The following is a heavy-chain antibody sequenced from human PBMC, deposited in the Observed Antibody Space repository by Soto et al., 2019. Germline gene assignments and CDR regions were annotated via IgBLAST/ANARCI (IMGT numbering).Heavy chain of an antibody. CDR3: AKDLINMIIMVSLDY. CDR2: ISSSSSYI. CDR1: GFTFSSYS. V-gene: IGHV3-21*04. D-gene: IGHD3-22*01. J-gene: IGHJ4*02. Sequence: GGSLRLSCAASGFTFSSYSMNWVRQAPGKGLEWVSSISSSSSYIYYADSVKGRFTMSRDNSKNTLYLQMNSMRAEDTAVYYCAKDLINMIIMVSLDYWGQGTLVTVSS.